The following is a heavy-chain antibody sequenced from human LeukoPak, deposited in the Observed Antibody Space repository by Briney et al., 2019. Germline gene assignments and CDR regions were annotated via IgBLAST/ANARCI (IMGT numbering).Heavy chain of an antibody. CDR2: FDPEDGET. J-gene: IGHJ5*02. Sequence: GASVKVSCKVSGYTLTELSMHWVRQAPGKGLEWMGGFDPEDGETIYAQKFQGRVTMTEDTSTDTAYMELSSLRSEDTAVYYCATASNGGTNQWFDPWGHGTLVTVSS. CDR1: GYTLTELS. CDR3: ATASNGGTNQWFDP. D-gene: IGHD7-27*01. V-gene: IGHV1-24*01.